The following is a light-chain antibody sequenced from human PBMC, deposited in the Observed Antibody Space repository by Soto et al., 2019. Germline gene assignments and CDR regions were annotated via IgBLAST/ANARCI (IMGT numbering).Light chain of an antibody. CDR3: QQSYSTPPGT. Sequence: DIRLTQSPSSLSASVGDRVAITCRVSQGISSFLNWFQQKPGKAPKRLIFGASNLESGVPSRFSGSGSGTDFTLTISSLQPEDFATYYCQQSYSTPPGTFGQGTKVDNK. V-gene: IGKV1-39*01. CDR1: QGISSF. J-gene: IGKJ1*01. CDR2: GAS.